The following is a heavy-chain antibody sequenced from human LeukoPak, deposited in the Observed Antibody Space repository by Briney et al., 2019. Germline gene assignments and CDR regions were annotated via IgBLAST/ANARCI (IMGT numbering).Heavy chain of an antibody. CDR1: GGSISSGSYY. J-gene: IGHJ4*02. V-gene: IGHV4-61*02. CDR3: ARAYSPPQWSPFDY. CDR2: IYTSGST. D-gene: IGHD6-13*01. Sequence: PSQTLSLTCTVSGGSISSGSYYWSWIRQPAGKGLEWIGRIYTSGSTNYNPSLKSRVTISLDTSKNQFSLKLSSVTAADTAVYYCARAYSPPQWSPFDYWGQGTLVTVSS.